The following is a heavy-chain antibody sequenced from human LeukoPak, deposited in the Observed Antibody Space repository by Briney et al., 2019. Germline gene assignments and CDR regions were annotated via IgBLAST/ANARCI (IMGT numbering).Heavy chain of an antibody. D-gene: IGHD5-18*01. J-gene: IGHJ3*02. CDR1: GYTFTGYY. CDR3: ARAMWIQLWGISSRAFDI. Sequence: ASVKVSCKASGYTFTGYYMHWVRQAPGQGLEWMGWINPNSGGTNYAQKFQGWVTMTRDTSISTAYMELSRLRSDDTAVYYCARAMWIQLWGISSRAFDIWGQGTMVTVPS. V-gene: IGHV1-2*04. CDR2: INPNSGGT.